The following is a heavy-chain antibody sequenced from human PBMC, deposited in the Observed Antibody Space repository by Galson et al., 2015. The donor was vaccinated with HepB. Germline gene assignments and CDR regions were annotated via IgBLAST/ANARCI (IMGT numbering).Heavy chain of an antibody. CDR3: ARHGAAGTGDSWFDP. D-gene: IGHD6-13*01. V-gene: IGHV5-10-1*01. CDR1: GYSFTSYW. Sequence: QSGAEVKKPGESLKISCKGSGYSFTSYWIGWVRQMPGKGLEWVGTIDVSDSYTNYSPSFQGLVTISADKSISTAYLQWSSLKASDTAMYYCARHGAAGTGDSWFDPWGQGTLVTVSS. J-gene: IGHJ5*02. CDR2: IDVSDSYT.